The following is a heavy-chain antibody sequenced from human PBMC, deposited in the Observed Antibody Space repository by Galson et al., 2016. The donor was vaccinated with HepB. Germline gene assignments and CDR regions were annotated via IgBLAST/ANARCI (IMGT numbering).Heavy chain of an antibody. CDR2: IKQDESEK. V-gene: IGHV3-7*03. CDR1: GFTFTSSW. CDR3: ARDKRLWLV. Sequence: SLRLSCATSGFTFTSSWMSWVRQAPGKGLEWVASIKQDESEKYYVDSVKGRFTISRDNAKNSLYLQMDGLRAEDTAVYYCARDKRLWLVWGQGTLVTVSS. J-gene: IGHJ4*02. D-gene: IGHD5-18*01.